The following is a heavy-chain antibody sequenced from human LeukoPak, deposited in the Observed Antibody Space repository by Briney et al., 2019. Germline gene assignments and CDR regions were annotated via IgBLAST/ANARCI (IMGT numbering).Heavy chain of an antibody. CDR1: GFTFGDYA. Sequence: HAGGSLRLSCTVSGFTFGDYAMSWFRQAPGKGLEWVAVISYDGSNKYYADSVKGRFTISRDNVDNVVYLEMNGLRAEDTATYYCARVAVSGPTGWFDSWGQGTLVTVSS. CDR2: ISYDGSNK. CDR3: ARVAVSGPTGWFDS. V-gene: IGHV3-30*04. J-gene: IGHJ5*01. D-gene: IGHD2-8*02.